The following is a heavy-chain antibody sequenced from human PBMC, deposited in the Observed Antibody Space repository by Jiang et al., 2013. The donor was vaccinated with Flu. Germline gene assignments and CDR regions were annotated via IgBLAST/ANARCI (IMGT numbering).Heavy chain of an antibody. CDR1: GGSISSYY. CDR3: ARDLTYCSSTSCYTGDWFDP. J-gene: IGHJ5*02. V-gene: IGHV4-4*07. CDR2: IYTSGST. Sequence: GPGLVKPSETLSLTCTVSGGSISSYYWSWIRQPAGKGLEWIGRIYTSGSTNYNPSLKSRVTMSVDTSKNQFSLKLSSVTAADTAVYYCARDLTYCSSTSCYTGDWFDPWGQGTLVTVSS. D-gene: IGHD2-2*02.